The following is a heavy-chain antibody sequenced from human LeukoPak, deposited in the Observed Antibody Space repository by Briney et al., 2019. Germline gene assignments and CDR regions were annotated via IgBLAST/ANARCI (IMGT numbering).Heavy chain of an antibody. J-gene: IGHJ4*02. CDR2: INQDGNEK. CDR1: GFNFSDYF. D-gene: IGHD4-23*01. CDR3: VRDVGYYGGNHDY. V-gene: IGHV3-7*01. Sequence: GGSLRLSCAASGFNFSDYFLTWARQAPGKGLEWVANINQDGNEKNYVDSLEGRFTISRDNAKRSLYLQMNSLRVDDTAMYYCVRDVGYYGGNHDYWGQGTLVIVSS.